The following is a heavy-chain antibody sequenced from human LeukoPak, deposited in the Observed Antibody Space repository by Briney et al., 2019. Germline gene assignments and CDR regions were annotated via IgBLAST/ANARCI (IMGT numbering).Heavy chain of an antibody. D-gene: IGHD4-17*01. CDR2: ITSDAYI. CDR3: ARADYGDYGVDY. CDR1: GFAFSSSN. Sequence: GGSLRLSCAASGFAFSSSNLNWFRQAPGKGLEWVSSITSDAYIYYADSLKGRFSISRDNAKNSVFLQMISLRAEDTAVYYCARADYGDYGVDYWGQGTLVNVSS. V-gene: IGHV3-21*01. J-gene: IGHJ4*02.